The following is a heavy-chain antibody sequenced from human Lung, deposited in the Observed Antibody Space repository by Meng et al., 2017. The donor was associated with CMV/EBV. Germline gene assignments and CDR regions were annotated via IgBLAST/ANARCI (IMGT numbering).Heavy chain of an antibody. CDR1: GYSFTSYH. CDR2: INPGGST. J-gene: IGHJ4*02. CDR3: VVNLGDFSNYASSFDY. Sequence: ASVKVSCKASGYSFTSYHMHWVRQAPGQGLEWMGMINPGGSTIYAQKFQGRVTMPRDTSTSTVYMELKSLRSEDTAVYYCVVNLGDFSNYASSFDYWGQGTLVXVSS. D-gene: IGHD4-11*01. V-gene: IGHV1-46*01.